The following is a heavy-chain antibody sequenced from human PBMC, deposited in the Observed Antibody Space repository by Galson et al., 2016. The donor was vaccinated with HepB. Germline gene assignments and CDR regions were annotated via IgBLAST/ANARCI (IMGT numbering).Heavy chain of an antibody. Sequence: SLRLSCAASGFSFSTCAMNWVRQAPGKGLEWVSTITGSGASTYYVDSVKGRFIVSRANSKNPLYLQMSSLRAEDTAVYYCAKKAHILTGPDAFDIWGQGTMVTVSS. J-gene: IGHJ3*02. D-gene: IGHD3-9*01. CDR2: ITGSGAST. CDR1: GFSFSTCA. V-gene: IGHV3-23*01. CDR3: AKKAHILTGPDAFDI.